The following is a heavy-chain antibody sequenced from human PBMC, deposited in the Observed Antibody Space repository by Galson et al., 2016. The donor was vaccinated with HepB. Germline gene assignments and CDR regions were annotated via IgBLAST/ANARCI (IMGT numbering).Heavy chain of an antibody. CDR3: AKAPRLTRYFES. CDR2: IYDSEHT. CDR1: GASITGGPYS. Sequence: TLSLTCAVSGASITGGPYSWSWIRQPPGKGLEWIGNIYDSEHTYYSPSLRSRVSISVDRLKTQFSLNLSSVAAPDTAVYYCAKAPRLTRYFESWGHGILVTVSS. V-gene: IGHV4-30-2*01. D-gene: IGHD1/OR15-1a*01. J-gene: IGHJ4*01.